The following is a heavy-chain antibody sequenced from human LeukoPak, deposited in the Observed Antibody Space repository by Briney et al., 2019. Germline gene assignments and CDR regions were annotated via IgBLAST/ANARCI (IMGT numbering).Heavy chain of an antibody. CDR2: ISSGGGDT. CDR1: KFTFGNYA. J-gene: IGHJ6*02. Sequence: GGSLRLSCVASKFTFGNYAMNWVRQAPGKGLEWVSTISSGGGDTYYAGSVKGRFTISRDNSKNTLFLRMNSLRAEDTAVYYCAKAEGATLFYYGVDVWGQGTTVAVSS. V-gene: IGHV3-23*01. CDR3: AKAEGATLFYYGVDV.